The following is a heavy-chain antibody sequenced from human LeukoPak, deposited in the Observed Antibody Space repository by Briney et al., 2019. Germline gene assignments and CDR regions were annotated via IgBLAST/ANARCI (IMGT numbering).Heavy chain of an antibody. CDR3: ARDGRISPYSGMDV. D-gene: IGHD1-26*01. V-gene: IGHV4-59*01. CDR1: GASISGWY. CDR2: IYYSGST. J-gene: IGHJ6*02. Sequence: PSETLSLTCTVSGASISGWYWSWIRQPPGKGLEWIGYIYYSGSTDYNPSLKSRVSISVDTSKNQFALKLNSVTPADTAVYYCARDGRISPYSGMDVWGQGTTVTVSS.